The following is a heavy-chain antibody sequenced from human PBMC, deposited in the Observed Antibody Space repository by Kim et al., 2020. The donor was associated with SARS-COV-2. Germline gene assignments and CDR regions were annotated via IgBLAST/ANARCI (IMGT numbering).Heavy chain of an antibody. CDR3: AKDGGMYPGYHHDAFDI. V-gene: IGHV1-24*01. Sequence: ASVKVSCKVSGYTLTKVSMHWVRQAPGKGLEWMGGFDPEDYETTYAQKFQGRVILTEDTSTDTVHMELTSLTSEDTAVYYCAKDGGMYPGYHHDAFDIWGQGAMVTVSS. CDR2: FDPEDYET. D-gene: IGHD5-12*01. CDR1: GYTLTKVS. J-gene: IGHJ3*02.